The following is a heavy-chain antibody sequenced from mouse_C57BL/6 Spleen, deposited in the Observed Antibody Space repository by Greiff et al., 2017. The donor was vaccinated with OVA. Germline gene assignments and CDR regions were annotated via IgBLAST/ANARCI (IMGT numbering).Heavy chain of an antibody. CDR3: ARAGSLTFDY. J-gene: IGHJ2*01. V-gene: IGHV5-17*01. CDR2: ISSGSSTI. CDR1: GFTFSDYG. D-gene: IGHD1-1*01. Sequence: EVKLVESGGGLVKPGGSLKLSCAASGFTFSDYGMHWVRQAPEKGLEWVAYISSGSSTIYYADTVKGRFTISRDNAKNILFLQMTSLRSEDTAMYYCARAGSLTFDYWGQGTTLTVSS.